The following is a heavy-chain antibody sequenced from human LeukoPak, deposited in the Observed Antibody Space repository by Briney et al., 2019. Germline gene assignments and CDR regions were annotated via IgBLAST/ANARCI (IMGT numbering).Heavy chain of an antibody. D-gene: IGHD3-22*01. CDR1: GYTFTGYY. CDR3: ARDPPYYYDSSGYPSYYYGMDV. Sequence: ASVKVSCKASGYTFTGYYMHWVRQAPGQGLEWMGWINPNSGGTNYAQKFQGWVTMTRDTSISTAYMELSRLRSDDTAVYYCARDPPYYYDSSGYPSYYYGMDVWGQGTTVTVSS. J-gene: IGHJ6*02. V-gene: IGHV1-2*04. CDR2: INPNSGGT.